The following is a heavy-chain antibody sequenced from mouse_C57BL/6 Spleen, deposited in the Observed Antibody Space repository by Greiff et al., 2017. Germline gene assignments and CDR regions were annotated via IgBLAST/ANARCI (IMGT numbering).Heavy chain of an antibody. D-gene: IGHD1-1*01. CDR3: ARDSYYYGSSWDAMDY. Sequence: EVKLMESGGGLVKPGGSLKLSCAASGFTFSSYAMSWVRQTPEKRLEWVATISDGGSYTYYPDNVKGRFTISRDNAKNNLYLQMSHLKSEDTAVYYCARDSYYYGSSWDAMDYWGKGTSVTVAS. J-gene: IGHJ4*01. V-gene: IGHV5-4*01. CDR2: ISDGGSYT. CDR1: GFTFSSYA.